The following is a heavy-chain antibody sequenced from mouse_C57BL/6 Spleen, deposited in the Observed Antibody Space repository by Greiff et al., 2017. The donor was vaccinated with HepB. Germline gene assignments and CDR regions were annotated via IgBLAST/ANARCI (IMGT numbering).Heavy chain of an antibody. CDR2: ISYSGST. CDR3: ARGWLLWAMDY. J-gene: IGHJ4*01. Sequence: EVKLMESGPGMVKPSQSLSLTCTVTGYSITSGYDWHWIRHFPGNKLEWMGYISYSGSTNYNPSLKSRISITHDTSKNHFFLKLNSVTTEDTATYYCARGWLLWAMDYWGQGTSVTVSS. D-gene: IGHD2-3*01. CDR1: GYSITSGYD. V-gene: IGHV3-1*01.